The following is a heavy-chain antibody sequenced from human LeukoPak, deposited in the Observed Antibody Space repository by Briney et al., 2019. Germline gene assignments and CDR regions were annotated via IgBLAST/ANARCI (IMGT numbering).Heavy chain of an antibody. D-gene: IGHD2-15*01. CDR2: ISAYNGNT. Sequence: GASVKVSCKASGYTFTSYGISWVRQAPGQGLEWMGWISAYNGNTNYAQKLQGRVTMTTDTSTSTAYMELRSLRSDDTAVYYCARDLGLRYCSGGSCQTSDAFDIWGQGTMVTVSS. CDR1: GYTFTSYG. CDR3: ARDLGLRYCSGGSCQTSDAFDI. V-gene: IGHV1-18*01. J-gene: IGHJ3*02.